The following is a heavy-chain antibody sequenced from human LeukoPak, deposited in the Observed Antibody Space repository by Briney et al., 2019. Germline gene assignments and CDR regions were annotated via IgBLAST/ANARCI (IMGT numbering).Heavy chain of an antibody. CDR2: IYSGGST. Sequence: GGSLRLSCAASGFTVSSSYMSWVRQAPGKGLEWVSVIYSGGSTYYADSVKGRFTISRDNSKNTLYLQMNSLRAEDTAVYYCARDPIYYGSGRSSDYWGQGTLVTVSS. V-gene: IGHV3-66*01. J-gene: IGHJ4*02. D-gene: IGHD3-10*01. CDR3: ARDPIYYGSGRSSDY. CDR1: GFTVSSSY.